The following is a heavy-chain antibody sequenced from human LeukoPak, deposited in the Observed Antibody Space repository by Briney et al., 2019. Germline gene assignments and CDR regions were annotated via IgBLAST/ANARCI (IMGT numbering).Heavy chain of an antibody. Sequence: SVKVSCKASGGTFSSYAISWVRQAPGQGLEWMGGIIPIFGTANYAQKFQGRVTITADESTSTAYMELSSLRSEDTAVYYCARGRHVTFLYGRRADDAFDIWGQGTMVTVSS. J-gene: IGHJ3*02. V-gene: IGHV1-69*01. CDR2: IIPIFGTA. D-gene: IGHD2/OR15-2a*01. CDR1: GGTFSSYA. CDR3: ARGRHVTFLYGRRADDAFDI.